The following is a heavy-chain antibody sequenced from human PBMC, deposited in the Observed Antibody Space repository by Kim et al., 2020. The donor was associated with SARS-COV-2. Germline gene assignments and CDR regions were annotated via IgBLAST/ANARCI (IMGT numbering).Heavy chain of an antibody. J-gene: IGHJ3*02. D-gene: IGHD3-22*01. V-gene: IGHV3-43D*03. CDR2: ISWDGGST. Sequence: GGSLRLSCAASGFTFDDYAMHWVRQAPGKGLEWVSLISWDGGSTYYADSVKGRFTISRDNSKNSLYLQMNSLRAEDTALYYCVLGDSSGYHAPTPVAFDIWGQGTMVTVSS. CDR1: GFTFDDYA. CDR3: VLGDSSGYHAPTPVAFDI.